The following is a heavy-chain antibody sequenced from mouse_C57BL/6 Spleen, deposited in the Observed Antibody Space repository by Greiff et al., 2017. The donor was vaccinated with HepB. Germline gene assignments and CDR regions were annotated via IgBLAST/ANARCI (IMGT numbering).Heavy chain of an antibody. CDR1: GFSLTSYG. J-gene: IGHJ2*01. CDR3: ATAQAPGYFDY. Sequence: VQLVESGPGLVQPSQSLSITCTVSGFSLTSYGVHWVRQSPGKGLEWLGVIWSGGSTDYNAAFISRLSISKDNSKSQVFFKMNSLQADDTAIYYCATAQAPGYFDYWGQGTTLTVSS. D-gene: IGHD3-2*02. V-gene: IGHV2-2*01. CDR2: IWSGGST.